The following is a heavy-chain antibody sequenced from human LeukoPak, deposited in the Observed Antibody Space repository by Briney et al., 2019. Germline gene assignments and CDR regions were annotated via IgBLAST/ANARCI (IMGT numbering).Heavy chain of an antibody. V-gene: IGHV1-69*13. J-gene: IGHJ6*03. CDR3: ARGGITGTRGYYYYYMDV. CDR1: GGTFSSYA. D-gene: IGHD1-20*01. Sequence: SVKVSCKASGGTFSSYAISWVRQAPGQGLEWMGGIIPIFGTANYAQKFQGRVTITADESTSTAYMELSSLRSEDTAVYYCARGGITGTRGYYYYYMDVWGKGTTVTISS. CDR2: IIPIFGTA.